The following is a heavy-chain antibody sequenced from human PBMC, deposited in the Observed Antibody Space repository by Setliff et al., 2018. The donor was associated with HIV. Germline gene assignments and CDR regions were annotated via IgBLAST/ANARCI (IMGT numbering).Heavy chain of an antibody. V-gene: IGHV4-59*12. D-gene: IGHD1-20*01. Sequence: SETLSLTCTVSGGSISSNWWGWIRQPPGKGLEWIGYIYYSGTTNYNPSLKSRVTMSLDTSRNEVSLRLSSVTAADTATYFCARVRFNFDNVRCFDLWGPGTLVTVSS. CDR3: ARVRFNFDNVRCFDL. J-gene: IGHJ2*01. CDR1: GGSISSNW. CDR2: IYYSGTT.